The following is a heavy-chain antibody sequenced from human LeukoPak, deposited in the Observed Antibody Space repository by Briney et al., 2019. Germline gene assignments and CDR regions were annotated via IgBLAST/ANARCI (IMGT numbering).Heavy chain of an antibody. V-gene: IGHV4-59*01. CDR2: IYYSGST. Sequence: SETLSLTCTVSGGSISSYYWSWICQPPGKGLEWSGYIYYSGSTNYTPSLKSRVTISVDTSKNQFSLKLSSVTAADTAVYYCARSVPQPIAARPSYAFDIWGQGTMVTVSS. J-gene: IGHJ3*02. CDR3: ARSVPQPIAARPSYAFDI. D-gene: IGHD6-6*01. CDR1: GGSISSYY.